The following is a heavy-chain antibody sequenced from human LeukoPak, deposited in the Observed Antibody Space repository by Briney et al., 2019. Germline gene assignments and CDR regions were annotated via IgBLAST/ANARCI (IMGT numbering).Heavy chain of an antibody. CDR1: GYTFTGYY. V-gene: IGHV1-2*02. Sequence: GASVKVSCKASGYTFTGYYMHWVRQAPGQGLEWMGWINPNGGGKNYAQKFQGRVTMTTDTSISTAYMELGGLRYDDTAVYYCARVSSSGDYYDNWGQGTLVTVSS. CDR2: INPNGGGK. D-gene: IGHD3-10*01. J-gene: IGHJ4*02. CDR3: ARVSSSGDYYDN.